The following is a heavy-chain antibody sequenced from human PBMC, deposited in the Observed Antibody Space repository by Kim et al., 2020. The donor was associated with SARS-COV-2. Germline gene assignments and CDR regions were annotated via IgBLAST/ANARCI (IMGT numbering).Heavy chain of an antibody. V-gene: IGHV1-69*01. Sequence: KCQGRVTITADESTSTAYMELSSLRSEDTAVYYCATSTACSSTSCYTFDYWGQGTLVTVSS. CDR3: ATSTACSSTSCYTFDY. J-gene: IGHJ4*02. D-gene: IGHD2-2*02.